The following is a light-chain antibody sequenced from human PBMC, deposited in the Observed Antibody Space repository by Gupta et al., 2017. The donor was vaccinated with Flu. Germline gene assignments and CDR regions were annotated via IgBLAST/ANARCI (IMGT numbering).Light chain of an antibody. J-gene: IGKJ4*01. CDR1: EGISNW. CDR2: EAS. CDR3: QQYNTYPLT. V-gene: IGKV1D-16*01. Sequence: GDRVTITCRASEGISNWLAWYQQKPEKAPKPLIYEASSLRTGVPSRFSGSRSGTYFTLTISNLQPEDFATYYCQQYNTYPLTFGGGTRVEIK.